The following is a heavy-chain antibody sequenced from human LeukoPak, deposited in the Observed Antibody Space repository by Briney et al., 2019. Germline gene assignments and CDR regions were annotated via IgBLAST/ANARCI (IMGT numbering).Heavy chain of an antibody. CDR2: IYYSGST. CDR1: GGSISSGSYY. J-gene: IGHJ4*02. Sequence: SETLSLTCTVSGGSISSGSYYWGWVRQPPGKGLEWIGSIYYSGSTYYKSSLKSRVTISVDTSKNQFSLMLSSVIAADTAVYYCARHHTEALVVGATRLAFDYWGQGTLVTVSS. V-gene: IGHV4-39*01. CDR3: ARHHTEALVVGATRLAFDY. D-gene: IGHD1-26*01.